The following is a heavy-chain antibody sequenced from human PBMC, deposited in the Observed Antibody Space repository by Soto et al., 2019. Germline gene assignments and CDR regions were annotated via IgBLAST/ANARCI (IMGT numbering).Heavy chain of an antibody. CDR1: GFTFSSYW. CDR3: AKDRAYGSGWHGPDEEQNYFDY. D-gene: IGHD6-19*01. J-gene: IGHJ4*02. Sequence: PGGSLRLSCAASGFTFSSYWMHWVRQAPGKGLVWVSHINSDGSDTTYADSVKGRFTISRDNAKNMLYLQMNSLRAEDTAVYYCAKDRAYGSGWHGPDEEQNYFDYWGQGTLVTVSS. CDR2: INSDGSDT. V-gene: IGHV3-74*01.